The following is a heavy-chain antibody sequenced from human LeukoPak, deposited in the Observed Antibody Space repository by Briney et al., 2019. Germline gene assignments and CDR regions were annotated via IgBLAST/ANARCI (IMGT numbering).Heavy chain of an antibody. V-gene: IGHV3-23*01. CDR3: AKRLLTADGSPFDY. J-gene: IGHJ4*02. CDR1: GFIFSTYA. Sequence: GESLRLSCAASGFIFSTYAMGWVRQAPGKGLEWVSVISAGSSTTFFADSVKGRFTISRDNSKSTLYLQMSSLRAEDTAVYYCAKRLLTADGSPFDYWGQGTLVTVSS. D-gene: IGHD6-13*01. CDR2: ISAGSSTT.